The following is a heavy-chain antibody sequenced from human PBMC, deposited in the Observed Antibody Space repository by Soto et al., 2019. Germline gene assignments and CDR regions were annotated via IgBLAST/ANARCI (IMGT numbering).Heavy chain of an antibody. D-gene: IGHD5-18*01. V-gene: IGHV3-21*01. CDR2: ISSSSSYM. Sequence: GSLRLSCAASGFTFSSYSMNWVRQAPGKGLEWVSSISSSSSYMYYADSVKGRFTISRDNAKDSLYLQMNSLRAEDTAVYYCARGASAYSYRSPAFDLWGQGTLVTVSS. J-gene: IGHJ4*02. CDR1: GFTFSSYS. CDR3: ARGASAYSYRSPAFDL.